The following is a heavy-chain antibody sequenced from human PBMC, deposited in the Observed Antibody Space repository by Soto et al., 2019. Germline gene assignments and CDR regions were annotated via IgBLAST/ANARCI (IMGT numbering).Heavy chain of an antibody. CDR1: GDSVSSNSAA. J-gene: IGHJ6*02. D-gene: IGHD2-2*01. Sequence: PSQTLSLTCAISGDSVSSNSAAWNWIRQSPSRGLEWLGRTYYRSKWYNDYAVSVKSRITINPDTSKNQFSLQLNSVTPEDTAVYYCAGVGCSSTSCYSHYYYGMDVWGQGTTVTVSS. V-gene: IGHV6-1*01. CDR2: TYYRSKWYN. CDR3: AGVGCSSTSCYSHYYYGMDV.